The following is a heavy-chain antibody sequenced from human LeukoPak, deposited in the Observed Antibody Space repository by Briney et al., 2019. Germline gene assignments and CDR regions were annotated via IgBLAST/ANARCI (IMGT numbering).Heavy chain of an antibody. CDR1: GGSISSGGYY. CDR3: ARGRSGGPNDY. V-gene: IGHV4-30-2*01. D-gene: IGHD2-8*02. Sequence: PSETLSLTCTVSGGSISSGGYYWSWIRQPPGKGLEWIGYIYHSGSTYYNPSLKSRVTISVDRSKNQFSLKLSSVTAADTAVYYCARGRSGGPNDYWGQGTLVTVSS. CDR2: IYHSGST. J-gene: IGHJ4*02.